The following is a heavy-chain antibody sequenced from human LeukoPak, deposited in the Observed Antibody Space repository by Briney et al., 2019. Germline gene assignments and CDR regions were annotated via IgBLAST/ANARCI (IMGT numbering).Heavy chain of an antibody. CDR1: GGTFSNYA. CDR3: ARDRSLYSSTWYVPRDGFEI. V-gene: IGHV1-69*06. J-gene: IGHJ3*02. D-gene: IGHD6-13*01. Sequence: ASVKVSCKASGGTFSNYAIGWVRQAPGQGLEWMGGVIPIFSTANYAQKFQGRVTITADRSTSTAYMELSSLRSEDTAVYYCARDRSLYSSTWYVPRDGFEIWGQGTMVTVSS. CDR2: VIPIFSTA.